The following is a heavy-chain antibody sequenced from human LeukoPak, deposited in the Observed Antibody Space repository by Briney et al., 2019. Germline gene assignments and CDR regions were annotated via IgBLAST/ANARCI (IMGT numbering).Heavy chain of an antibody. D-gene: IGHD6-25*01. J-gene: IGHJ4*02. CDR2: IYYSGST. CDR1: GGSISCSSYY. CDR3: ARPRSMYEAADFDY. Sequence: SETLSLTCTVSGGSISCSSYYWGWIRQPPGKGLEWIGSIYYSGSTYYNPSLKSRVTISVDTSKNQFSLKLSSVTAADTAVYYCARPRSMYEAADFDYWGQGTLVTVSS. V-gene: IGHV4-39*01.